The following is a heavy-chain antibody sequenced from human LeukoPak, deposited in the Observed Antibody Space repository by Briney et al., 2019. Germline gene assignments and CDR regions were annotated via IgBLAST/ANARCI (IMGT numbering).Heavy chain of an antibody. Sequence: SETLSLTCTVSGYPISSGYYWGWIRQPPGKGLEWIGSIYHSGSTYYNPSLKSRVTISVDTSKNQFSLKLSSVTAADTAVYYCARDPYYYDSSEAFDIWGQGTMVTVSS. D-gene: IGHD3-22*01. V-gene: IGHV4-38-2*02. J-gene: IGHJ3*02. CDR2: IYHSGST. CDR3: ARDPYYYDSSEAFDI. CDR1: GYPISSGYY.